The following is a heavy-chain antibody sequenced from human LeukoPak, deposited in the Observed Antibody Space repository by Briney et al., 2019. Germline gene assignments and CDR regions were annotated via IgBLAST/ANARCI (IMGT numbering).Heavy chain of an antibody. J-gene: IGHJ4*02. CDR3: ASHLLSSWFIGY. D-gene: IGHD6-13*01. CDR2: ISSSSSYI. CDR1: GFTFISYS. V-gene: IGHV3-21*01. Sequence: GGSLRLSCAASGFTFISYSMNWVRQAPGKGLEWVSSISSSSSYIYYADSVKGRFTISRDNAKNSLYLQMTSLRAEDTAVYYCASHLLSSWFIGYWGQGTLVTVSS.